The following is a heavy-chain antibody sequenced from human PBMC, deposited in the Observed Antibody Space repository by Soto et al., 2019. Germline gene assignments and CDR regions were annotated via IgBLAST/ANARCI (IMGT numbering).Heavy chain of an antibody. CDR2: ISGSGRST. Sequence: PGGSLRLSCAASGFTFSSYAMSWVRQAPGKGLEWVSSISGSGRSTNYADSVKGRFTISRDNSKNSLYLQMNSLRAEDTAVYYFARVLPDNFSHDFYGMDVWGQCTTVPVSS. V-gene: IGHV3-23*01. J-gene: IGHJ6*02. CDR3: ARVLPDNFSHDFYGMDV. D-gene: IGHD3-3*01. CDR1: GFTFSSYA.